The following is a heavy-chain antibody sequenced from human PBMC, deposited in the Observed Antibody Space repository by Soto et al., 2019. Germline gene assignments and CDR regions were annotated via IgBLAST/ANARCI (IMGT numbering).Heavy chain of an antibody. CDR3: AKDWRESLPGDAFDI. CDR2: ITYDGSNK. CDR1: GFTFSSYG. D-gene: IGHD3-10*01. J-gene: IGHJ3*02. Sequence: QVQLVESGGGVVQPGRSLRLSCAASGFTFSSYGMHWVRHAPGKGLEWVGVITYDGSNKFYADSVKGRFTISRENSKNTLYLQMNSLRAEDAAVYYCAKDWRESLPGDAFDIWGQGTMVTVSS. V-gene: IGHV3-30*18.